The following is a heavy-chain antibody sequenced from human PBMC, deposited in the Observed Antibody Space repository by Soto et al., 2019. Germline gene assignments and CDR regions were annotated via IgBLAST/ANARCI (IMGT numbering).Heavy chain of an antibody. Sequence: QVQLVESGGGVVRPGRSLRLSCAASGFTFSSYGMHWVGQAPGKGLEWVAVISYDGSNKYYADSVKGRFTISRDNSKNTLYLQMNSLRAEETAVYYCAKDHAGYCSSTSCYLGYMDVWGKGTTVTVSS. D-gene: IGHD2-2*01. CDR3: AKDHAGYCSSTSCYLGYMDV. CDR1: GFTFSSYG. V-gene: IGHV3-30*18. J-gene: IGHJ6*03. CDR2: ISYDGSNK.